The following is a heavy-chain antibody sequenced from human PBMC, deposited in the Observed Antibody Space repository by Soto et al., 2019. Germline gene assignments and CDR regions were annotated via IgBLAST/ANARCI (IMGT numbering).Heavy chain of an antibody. Sequence: GESLKISCKGSGYSFTNYWIAWVRQMPGRGLEWMGIIYPGDSDARYSPSFQGQVTISAAKSTSTAYLQWSGLKASDTAMYYCARPRAGSYRLDYYGMDVWGQGTRVTVS. CDR2: IYPGDSDA. CDR3: ARPRAGSYRLDYYGMDV. V-gene: IGHV5-51*01. D-gene: IGHD3-16*02. J-gene: IGHJ6*02. CDR1: GYSFTNYW.